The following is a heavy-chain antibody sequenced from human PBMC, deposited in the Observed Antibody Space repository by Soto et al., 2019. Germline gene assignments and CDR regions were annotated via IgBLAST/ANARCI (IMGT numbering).Heavy chain of an antibody. CDR1: GFTFSSYE. Sequence: GGSLRLSCAASGFTFSSYEMNWVRQAPGKGLEWVSYISSSGSTIYYADSVKGRFTISRDNAKNSLYLQMNSLRAEDTAVYYCARGEYSSSSGFYYYYGMDVWGQGTTVTVS. CDR3: ARGEYSSSSGFYYYYGMDV. V-gene: IGHV3-48*03. J-gene: IGHJ6*02. CDR2: ISSSGSTI. D-gene: IGHD6-6*01.